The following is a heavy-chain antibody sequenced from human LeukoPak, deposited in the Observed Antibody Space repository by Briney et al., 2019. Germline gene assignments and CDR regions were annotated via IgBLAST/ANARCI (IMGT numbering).Heavy chain of an antibody. J-gene: IGHJ6*03. CDR1: GFSFSSYG. CDR2: IRYDGSNK. V-gene: IGHV3-30*02. CDR3: TKDSKDYYYYMDV. Sequence: PGGSLRLSCAASGFSFSSYGMHWVRQVPGKGLEWVACIRYDGSNKYYADSVKGRFTISRDNSKNTLYLQMNSLRAEDTAVYYCTKDSKDYYYYMDVWGKGTTVTVSS.